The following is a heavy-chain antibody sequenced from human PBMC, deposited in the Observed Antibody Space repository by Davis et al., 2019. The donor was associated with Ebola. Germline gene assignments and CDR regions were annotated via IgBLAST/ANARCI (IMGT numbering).Heavy chain of an antibody. CDR3: ARAYSNYPWWNWFDP. Sequence: SVKVSCKASGGTFSSYAISWVRQAPGQGLEWMGGIIPIFGTVNYAQKFQGRVTITADESTSTAYMELSSLRSEDTAVYYCARAYSNYPWWNWFDPWGQGTLVTVSS. CDR1: GGTFSSYA. D-gene: IGHD4-11*01. J-gene: IGHJ5*02. V-gene: IGHV1-69*13. CDR2: IIPIFGTV.